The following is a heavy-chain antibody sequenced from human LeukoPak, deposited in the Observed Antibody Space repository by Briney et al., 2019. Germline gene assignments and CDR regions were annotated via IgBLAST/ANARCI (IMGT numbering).Heavy chain of an antibody. CDR1: GFTFSSYA. CDR3: AKARQWFGKGLDY. J-gene: IGHJ4*02. V-gene: IGHV3-23*01. Sequence: GGSLRLSCAASGFTFSSYAMSWVRQAPGKGLEWVSGISGSGGNTYYADSVKGRFTISRDNSKNTLYLQMNSLRAEDTAVYYCAKARQWFGKGLDYWGQGTLVTVSS. CDR2: ISGSGGNT. D-gene: IGHD3-10*01.